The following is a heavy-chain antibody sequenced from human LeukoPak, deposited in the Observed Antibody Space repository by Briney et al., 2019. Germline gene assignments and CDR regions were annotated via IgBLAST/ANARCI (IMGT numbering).Heavy chain of an antibody. CDR1: GFTFDDYA. J-gene: IGHJ3*02. V-gene: IGHV3-9*01. Sequence: GRSLRLSCAASGFTFDDYAMHWVRQAPGKGLERVSGISWNSGSIGYADSVKGRFTISRDNAKNSLYLQMNSLRAEDTAFYYCAKDFAYGDYVEGAFDIWGQGTMVTVSS. CDR2: ISWNSGSI. CDR3: AKDFAYGDYVEGAFDI. D-gene: IGHD4-17*01.